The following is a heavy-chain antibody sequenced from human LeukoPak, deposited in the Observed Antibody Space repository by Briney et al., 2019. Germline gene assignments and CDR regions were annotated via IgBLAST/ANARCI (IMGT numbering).Heavy chain of an antibody. CDR1: GFTFSSYA. CDR2: ISNSAGST. J-gene: IGHJ4*02. D-gene: IGHD3-10*01. CDR3: AKRASGSGTSLYYFDY. V-gene: IGHV3-23*01. Sequence: GGSLRLSCAASGFTFSSYAMSWVRQAPGKGLEWASVISNSAGSTFYADSVKGRFTISRDNSKNTLYLQMNSLRAEDTAVYYCAKRASGSGTSLYYFDYWGQGILVTVSS.